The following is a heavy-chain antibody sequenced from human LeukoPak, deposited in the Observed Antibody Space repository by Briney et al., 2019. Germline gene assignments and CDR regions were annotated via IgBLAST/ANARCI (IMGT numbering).Heavy chain of an antibody. J-gene: IGHJ4*02. CDR2: ISYDGSNK. V-gene: IGHV3-30*01. CDR3: ARDPDYGDYVGQDQESL. CDR1: GFTFSSYA. D-gene: IGHD4-17*01. Sequence: GRSLRLSCAASGFTFSSYAMHWVRQAPGKGLEWVAVISYDGSNKYYADSVKGRFTISRDNSKDTLYLQMNSLRAEDTAVYYCARDPDYGDYVGQDQESLWGQGTLVTVSS.